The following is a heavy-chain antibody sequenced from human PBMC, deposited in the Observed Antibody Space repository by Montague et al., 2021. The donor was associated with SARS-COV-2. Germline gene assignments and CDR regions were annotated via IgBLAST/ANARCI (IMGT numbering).Heavy chain of an antibody. CDR1: GFTFSSYA. J-gene: IGHJ2*01. CDR2: ISYDGSNK. Sequence: LRLSCAASGFTFSSYAMHWVRQAPGKGLEWVAVISYDGSNKYYADSVKGRFTISRDNSKNTLYLQMNSLRAEDTAVYYCARGYCSGGSCSEGYWYFDLWGRGTLVTVSS. V-gene: IGHV3-30*04. CDR3: ARGYCSGGSCSEGYWYFDL. D-gene: IGHD2-15*01.